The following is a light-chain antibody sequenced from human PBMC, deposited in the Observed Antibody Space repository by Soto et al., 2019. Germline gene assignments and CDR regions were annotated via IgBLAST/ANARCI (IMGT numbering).Light chain of an antibody. V-gene: IGKV3-20*01. CDR3: QQYGSSPRT. CDR1: QSVSSSH. CDR2: GAS. J-gene: IGKJ1*01. Sequence: EIVLTQSPGTLSLSPGERATLSCRASQSVSSSHLAWYQQKPGQAPRLLIFGASSRATGIPDRFGGSGSGTYFTLTISALVTEDFAVYFCQQYGSSPRTFGQGTKVEIK.